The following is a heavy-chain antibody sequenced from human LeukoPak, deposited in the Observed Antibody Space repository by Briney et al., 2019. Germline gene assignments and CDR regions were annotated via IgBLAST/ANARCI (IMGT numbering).Heavy chain of an antibody. CDR2: IKQDGSEK. CDR1: GFTFSSYW. J-gene: IGHJ4*02. Sequence: PGGSLRLSCAASGFTFSSYWMNWVRQAPGKGLEWVANIKQDGSEKYYVDSVKGRFTISRDTAKNSVYLQMNSLRAEDTAVYYCARLGRDGYNPVPPHFDYWGQGTLVTVSS. D-gene: IGHD5-24*01. V-gene: IGHV3-7*01. CDR3: ARLGRDGYNPVPPHFDY.